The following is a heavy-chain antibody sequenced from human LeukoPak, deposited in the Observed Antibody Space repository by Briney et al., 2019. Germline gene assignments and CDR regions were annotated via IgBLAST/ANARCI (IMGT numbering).Heavy chain of an antibody. Sequence: GGSLRLSCAASGFTFSSYSMNWVRQAPGKGLEWVSSISSSSSYIYYADSVKGRFTISRDNAKNSLYLQMNSLRAEDTAVYYCARVVGVGAILYFDYWGQGTLVTVSS. CDR2: ISSSSSYI. CDR1: GFTFSSYS. V-gene: IGHV3-21*01. D-gene: IGHD1-26*01. CDR3: ARVVGVGAILYFDY. J-gene: IGHJ4*02.